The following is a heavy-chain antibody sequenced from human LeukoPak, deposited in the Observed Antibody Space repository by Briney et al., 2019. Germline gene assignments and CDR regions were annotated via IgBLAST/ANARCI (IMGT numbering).Heavy chain of an antibody. CDR1: GYTFTTYY. V-gene: IGHV1-46*01. Sequence: ASVKVSCKASGYTFTTYYMHWVRQAPGKGLEWMGKINPTGGSTTYAQKFQGRVTMTRDMSTNTVYMELSSLRSEDTALYYCAKGMESTRHRGAFGIWGQGTMVTVSS. J-gene: IGHJ3*02. D-gene: IGHD3-3*01. CDR3: AKGMESTRHRGAFGI. CDR2: INPTGGST.